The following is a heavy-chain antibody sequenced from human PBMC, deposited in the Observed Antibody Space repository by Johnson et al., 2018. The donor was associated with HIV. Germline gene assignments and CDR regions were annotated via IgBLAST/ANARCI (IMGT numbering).Heavy chain of an antibody. V-gene: IGHV3-20*04. CDR1: GFNFDDYG. J-gene: IGHJ3*02. CDR3: ARRVRRGYSYGWDAFDI. Sequence: VQLVESGGGVVRPGGSLRLSCAASGFNFDDYGMSWVRQTPGKGLEWVSNINWNGGTTGYADSVKGRFTISRDNAKNSLYLQMNSLRAEDTALYYCARRVRRGYSYGWDAFDIWGQGTMVTVSS. D-gene: IGHD5-18*01. CDR2: INWNGGTT.